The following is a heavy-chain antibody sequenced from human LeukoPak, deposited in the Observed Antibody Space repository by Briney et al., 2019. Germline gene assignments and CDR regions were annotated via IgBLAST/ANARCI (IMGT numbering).Heavy chain of an antibody. Sequence: GESLKISCKGSGYSFTSYWIGWVRQMPGKGLEWMGIIYPGGSDTRYSPSFQGQVTISADKSISTAYLQWSSLKASDTAMYYCARLLYNWNGGEGYYFDYWGQGTLVTVSS. CDR3: ARLLYNWNGGEGYYFDY. J-gene: IGHJ4*02. D-gene: IGHD1-1*01. V-gene: IGHV5-51*01. CDR2: IYPGGSDT. CDR1: GYSFTSYW.